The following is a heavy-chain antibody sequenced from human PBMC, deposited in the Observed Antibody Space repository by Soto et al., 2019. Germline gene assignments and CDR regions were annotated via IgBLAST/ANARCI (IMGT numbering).Heavy chain of an antibody. V-gene: IGHV3-30*03. J-gene: IGHJ4*02. CDR3: PSVADY. Sequence: ESGGGVVEPGRCLRLSCVASGFTINRFGMEWVRQAPGKGLEWVALISSDGRNEYYSDSVKGRFTISRDMSKNTVYLQMNSLRVEDTAVSYCPSVADYWAQGTLVTVSS. D-gene: IGHD2-21*01. CDR2: ISSDGRNE. CDR1: GFTINRFG.